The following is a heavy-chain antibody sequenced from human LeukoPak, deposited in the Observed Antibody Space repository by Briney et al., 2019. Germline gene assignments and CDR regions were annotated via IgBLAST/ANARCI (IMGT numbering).Heavy chain of an antibody. J-gene: IGHJ2*01. CDR3: ARFLEWLPAPYWYFDL. CDR1: GGSISSYY. Sequence: SETLSLTCTVSGGSISSYYWSWIRQPPGKGLEWIGYIYYSGSTNYNPSLKSRVTISVDTSKNQFSLKLSSVTAADTAVYYCARFLEWLPAPYWYFDLWGRGTLVTVSS. CDR2: IYYSGST. V-gene: IGHV4-59*01. D-gene: IGHD3-3*01.